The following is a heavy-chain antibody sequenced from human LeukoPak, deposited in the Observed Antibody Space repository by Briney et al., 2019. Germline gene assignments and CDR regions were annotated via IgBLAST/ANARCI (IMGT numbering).Heavy chain of an antibody. V-gene: IGHV3-23*01. J-gene: IGHJ4*02. CDR3: ARVRSGYSHENYFDY. CDR2: ISGSGGST. CDR1: GFTFSSYA. D-gene: IGHD5-18*01. Sequence: GGSLRLSCAASGFTFSSYAMSWVRQAPGKGLEWVSAISGSGGSTYYADSVKGRFTISRDNAKDSLYLQMNSLRAEDTAVYYCARVRSGYSHENYFDYWGQGTLVTVSS.